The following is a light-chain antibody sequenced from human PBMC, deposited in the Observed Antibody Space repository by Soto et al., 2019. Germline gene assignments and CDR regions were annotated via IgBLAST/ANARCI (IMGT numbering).Light chain of an antibody. V-gene: IGLV2-18*02. CDR1: SSDVGGYNR. J-gene: IGLJ3*02. CDR3: SSYISSITFLWV. CDR2: EVS. Sequence: QSALTQAPSVSGSPGQSVTISCTGTSSDVGGYNRVSWYQQPPGTAPKLMIYEVSNRPSGVPDRFSGSKSGNTASLTISGLQAEDEADYYCSSYISSITFLWVFGGGTQLTVL.